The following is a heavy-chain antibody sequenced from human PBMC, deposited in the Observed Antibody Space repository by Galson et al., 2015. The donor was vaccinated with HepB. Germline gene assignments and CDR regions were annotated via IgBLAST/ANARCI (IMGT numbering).Heavy chain of an antibody. V-gene: IGHV3-15*01. CDR1: GFPFNNAW. CDR2: IKSKTDGETT. D-gene: IGHD2-8*02. Sequence: SLRLSCAASGFPFNNAWMTWVRQAPGMGLEWVGRIKSKTDGETTDYAAPVKGRFTISRDDSKNRLHLQMNSLKTEDTAVYYCTTDVYYSTYWSWLDPWGQGTLVTVSS. CDR3: TTDVYYSTYWSWLDP. J-gene: IGHJ5*02.